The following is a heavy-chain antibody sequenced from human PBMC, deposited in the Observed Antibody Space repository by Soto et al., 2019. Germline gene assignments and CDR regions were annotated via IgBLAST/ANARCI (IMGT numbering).Heavy chain of an antibody. CDR3: ARARIDL. Sequence: EVQLVESGGGLVQPGRSRRLSCAASGFSFSSYWMTLGRQAPGKGLEWVANISPDGSDKYYVNSVKGRFTISRDHVKTSLYLQVNSLRVDDTALYYCARARIDLWGRGTLVTVSS. J-gene: IGHJ2*01. CDR2: ISPDGSDK. CDR1: GFSFSSYW. V-gene: IGHV3-7*01.